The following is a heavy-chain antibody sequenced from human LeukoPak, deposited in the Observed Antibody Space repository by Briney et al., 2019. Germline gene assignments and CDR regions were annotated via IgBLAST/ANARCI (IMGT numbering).Heavy chain of an antibody. D-gene: IGHD3-3*01. CDR2: INPSGGST. CDR3: ARAPRGFLGYFYYMDV. Sequence: ASVKVSCKASGYTFTSYYMHWVRQAPGQGLEWMGIINPSGGSTSYAQKFQGRVTMTRDTSTSTVYMELSSLRSDDTAVYYCARAPRGFLGYFYYMDVWGKGTTVTVSS. CDR1: GYTFTSYY. J-gene: IGHJ6*03. V-gene: IGHV1-46*01.